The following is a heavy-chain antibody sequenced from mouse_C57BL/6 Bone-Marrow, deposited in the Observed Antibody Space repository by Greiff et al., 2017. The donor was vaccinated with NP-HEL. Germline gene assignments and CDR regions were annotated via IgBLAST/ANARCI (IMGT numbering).Heavy chain of an antibody. CDR1: GFSLSTFGMG. Sequence: QVTLKVCGPGILQPSQTLSLTCSFSGFSLSTFGMGVGWIRQPSGKGLEWLVHIWWDDDKYYNPALKSRLTISKDTSKNQVFLKIANVDTADTATYYCARIAPLYYDYGFAYWGQGTLVTVSA. J-gene: IGHJ3*01. V-gene: IGHV8-8*01. CDR2: IWWDDDK. D-gene: IGHD2-4*01. CDR3: ARIAPLYYDYGFAY.